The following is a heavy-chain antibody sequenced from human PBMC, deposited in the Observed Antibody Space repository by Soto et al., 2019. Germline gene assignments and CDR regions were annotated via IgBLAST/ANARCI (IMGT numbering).Heavy chain of an antibody. D-gene: IGHD3-10*01. CDR3: AEILMNYYRLDY. CDR2: IYYSRST. V-gene: IGHV4-30-4*02. CDR1: GASINRGPDY. J-gene: IGHJ4*02. Sequence: LSLTCTVSGASINRGPDYSSWIRQPPGKGLEWIGHIYYSRSTYYNPSLKSRVGISVDSSKSQGSLKLTSVTAAESAVYFCAEILMNYYRLDYWGQGTLVTVSS.